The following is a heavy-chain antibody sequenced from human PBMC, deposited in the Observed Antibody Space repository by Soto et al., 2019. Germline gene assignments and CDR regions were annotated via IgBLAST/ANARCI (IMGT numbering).Heavy chain of an antibody. Sequence: GESLKISCAASGFTFSSYSMNWVRQAPGKGLEWVSSISSSSSYIYYADSVKGRFTISRDNAKNSLYLQMNSLRAEDTAVYYCARSFPPYDSSGLDYYYYYGMDVWGQGTTVTVSS. J-gene: IGHJ6*02. V-gene: IGHV3-21*01. CDR3: ARSFPPYDSSGLDYYYYYGMDV. D-gene: IGHD3-22*01. CDR2: ISSSSSYI. CDR1: GFTFSSYS.